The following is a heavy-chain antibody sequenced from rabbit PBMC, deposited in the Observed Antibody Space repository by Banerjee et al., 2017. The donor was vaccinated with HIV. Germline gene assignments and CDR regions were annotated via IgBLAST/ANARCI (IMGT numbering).Heavy chain of an antibody. Sequence: QEQLVESGGGLVQPEGSLTLTCTASGFSFSSYYYMCWVRQAPGKGLEWIGCIYNGSGTTYYASWVNGRFTISKTSSTTVTLQMTSLTAADTATYFCARDGGYAGYGYGTYTLWGPGTLVTVS. CDR3: ARDGGYAGYGYGTYTL. CDR1: GFSFSSYYY. CDR2: IYNGSGTT. V-gene: IGHV1S45*01. J-gene: IGHJ4*01. D-gene: IGHD7-1*01.